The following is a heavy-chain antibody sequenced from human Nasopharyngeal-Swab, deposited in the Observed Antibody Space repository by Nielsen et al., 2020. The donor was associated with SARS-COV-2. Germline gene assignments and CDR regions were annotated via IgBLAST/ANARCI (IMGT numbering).Heavy chain of an antibody. CDR3: ARGGAEYYDFWSGYYVVDY. J-gene: IGHJ4*02. CDR2: IYYSGST. V-gene: IGHV4-59*13. Sequence: PGKGLEWIGYIYYSGSTNYNPSLKSRVTISVDTSKNQFSLKLSSVTAADTAVYYCARGGAEYYDFWSGYYVVDYWGQGTLVTVSS. D-gene: IGHD3-3*01.